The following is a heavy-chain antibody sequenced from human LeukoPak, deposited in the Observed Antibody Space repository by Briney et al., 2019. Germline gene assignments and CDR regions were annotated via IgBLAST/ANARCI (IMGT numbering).Heavy chain of an antibody. J-gene: IGHJ5*02. V-gene: IGHV4-59*01. CDR3: ARGPWGSYNWFDP. Sequence: SETLSLTCTVSGGSISSYYWSWIRQPPGKGLEGMGYIYYSGSTNYNPSLKSRVTISVDTSKNQFSLKLSSVTAADTAVYYCARGPWGSYNWFDPWGQGTLVTVSS. CDR1: GGSISSYY. CDR2: IYYSGST. D-gene: IGHD3-16*01.